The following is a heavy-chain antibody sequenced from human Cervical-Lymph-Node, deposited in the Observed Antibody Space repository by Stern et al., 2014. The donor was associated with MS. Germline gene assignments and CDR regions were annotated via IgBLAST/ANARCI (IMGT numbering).Heavy chain of an antibody. J-gene: IGHJ4*02. D-gene: IGHD2-21*01. CDR3: ARADFVGLDY. CDR1: GFTFKNYW. CDR2: IKHDGSEA. Sequence: EMQLVESGGAFVQPGESLRLSCAVSGFTFKNYWMTWVRRAPGRGLEWVATIKHDGSEAQYGDSVRGRFIISRDNAKNSLYLQMSSLRAEDTSIYYCARADFVGLDYWGQGTLVTVSS. V-gene: IGHV3-7*01.